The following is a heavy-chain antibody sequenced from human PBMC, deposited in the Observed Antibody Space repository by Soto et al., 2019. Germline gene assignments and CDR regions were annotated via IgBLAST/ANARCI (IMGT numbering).Heavy chain of an antibody. CDR1: SGSISSGNW. CDR2: IYHSGST. J-gene: IGHJ4*02. V-gene: IGHV4-4*02. CDR3: ARSLGTAAAAVVY. Sequence: SETLSLTCAVSSGSISSGNWWSWVRQPPGKGLEWIGEIYHSGSTNYNPSLKSRVTISVDKSKNQFSLKLSSVTAADTAVYYCARSLGTAAAAVVYWGQGTLVTVSS. D-gene: IGHD6-13*01.